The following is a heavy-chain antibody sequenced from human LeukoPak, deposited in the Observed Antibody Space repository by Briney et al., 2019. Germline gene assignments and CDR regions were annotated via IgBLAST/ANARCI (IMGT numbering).Heavy chain of an antibody. J-gene: IGHJ4*02. Sequence: PSETLSLTCSVSGDSINSDSYYWGWIRQPPGKGLEWIGNIYHSGSTYYNPSLKSRVIISVDTSKNHFSLKLSSVTAADTAVYYCARAPNYDFWSGYLDYWGQGTLVTVSS. V-gene: IGHV4-38-2*01. CDR2: IYHSGST. D-gene: IGHD3-3*01. CDR3: ARAPNYDFWSGYLDY. CDR1: GDSINSDSYY.